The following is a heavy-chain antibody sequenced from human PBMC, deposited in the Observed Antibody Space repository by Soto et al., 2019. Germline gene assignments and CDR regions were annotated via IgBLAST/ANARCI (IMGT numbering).Heavy chain of an antibody. J-gene: IGHJ4*02. V-gene: IGHV4-30-4*01. CDR2: IYYSGST. CDR1: GGSISSGVYY. Sequence: SGTLSLTCTVSGGSISSGVYYWSWIRQPPGKGLEWIGYIYYSGSTYYNPSLKSRVTISVDTSKNQFSLKLSSVTAADTAVYYCARENYDFWSGYFDYWGQGTLVTVSS. CDR3: ARENYDFWSGYFDY. D-gene: IGHD3-3*01.